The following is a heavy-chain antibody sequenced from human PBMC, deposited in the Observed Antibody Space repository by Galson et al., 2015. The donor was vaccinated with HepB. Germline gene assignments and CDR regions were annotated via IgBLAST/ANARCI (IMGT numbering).Heavy chain of an antibody. D-gene: IGHD2/OR15-2a*01. CDR1: GFTLTELS. CDR2: INPEDRKT. J-gene: IGHJ6*03. V-gene: IGHV1-24*01. CDR3: ATHIYCYDTRFDGHYYMDV. Sequence: SVKVSCKVSGFTLTELSMHWVRQAPGEGLEWMGGINPEDRKTIYAQKFQGGVTMTVDTSTDTAYLEMSALRSEDTAVYYCATHIYCYDTRFDGHYYMDVWGTGATVTASS.